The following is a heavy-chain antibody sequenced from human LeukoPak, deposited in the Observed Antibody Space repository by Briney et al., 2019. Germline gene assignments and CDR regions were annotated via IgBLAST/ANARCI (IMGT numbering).Heavy chain of an antibody. D-gene: IGHD3-10*01. J-gene: IGHJ4*02. Sequence: ASVKVSCKASGYTFTDYYIHWVRQAPGQGLEWMGWINPNSGGTSYAQKFQGRVTMTRDTSISTAYMELSRLRSDDTAVFYCARIGNTEYYYGSGSSDFWGQGTLVTVSS. CDR2: INPNSGGT. CDR3: ARIGNTEYYYGSGSSDF. CDR1: GYTFTDYY. V-gene: IGHV1-2*02.